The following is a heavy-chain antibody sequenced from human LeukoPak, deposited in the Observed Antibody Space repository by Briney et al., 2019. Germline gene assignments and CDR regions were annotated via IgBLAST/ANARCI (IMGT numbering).Heavy chain of an antibody. CDR3: MSDLDN. CDR1: GFTFSSYW. J-gene: IGHJ4*02. CDR2: IKTKGEGGTV. V-gene: IGHV3-15*01. Sequence: GGSLRLSCAASGFTFSSYWMSRVRQAPGKGLEWVGRIKTKGEGGTVDYAAPVKGRFTISRDDSKNTLHLQMNSLKTEDTAIYYCMSDLDNWGQGTLVTVSS.